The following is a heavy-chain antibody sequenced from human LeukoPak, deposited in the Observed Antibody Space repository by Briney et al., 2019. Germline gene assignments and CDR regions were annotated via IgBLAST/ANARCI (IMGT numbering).Heavy chain of an antibody. V-gene: IGHV3-74*01. D-gene: IGHD3-22*01. CDR1: GFTFSSYW. Sequence: PGGSLRLSCAASGFTFSSYWMHWVRQAPGKGLVWVSRINSDGITTSYADSVKGRFTISRDNAKNTLYLQMNSLRAEDTAVYYCARGSGYYSYDAFDIWGQGTMVTVSP. CDR3: ARGSGYYSYDAFDI. J-gene: IGHJ3*02. CDR2: INSDGITT.